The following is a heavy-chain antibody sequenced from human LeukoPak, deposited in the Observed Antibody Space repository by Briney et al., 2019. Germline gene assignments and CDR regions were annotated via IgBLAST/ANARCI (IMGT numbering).Heavy chain of an antibody. CDR3: ASRDGSGSYYTDY. CDR2: INPNNGGT. Sequence: ASVKVSCKASGCTFTGYYMHWVRQAPGQGLEWMGWINPNNGGTNYAQKFQGRVTMTRDTSISAAYMELSRLRSDGTAVYYCASRDGSGSYYTDYWGQGTLVTVSS. D-gene: IGHD3-10*01. J-gene: IGHJ4*02. V-gene: IGHV1-2*02. CDR1: GCTFTGYY.